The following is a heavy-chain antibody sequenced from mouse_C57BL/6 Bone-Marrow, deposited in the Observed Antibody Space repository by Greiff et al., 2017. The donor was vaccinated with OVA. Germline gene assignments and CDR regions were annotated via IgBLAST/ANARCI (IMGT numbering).Heavy chain of an antibody. Sequence: QVHVKQSGAELAKPGASVKLSCKASGYTFTSYWMHWVKQRPGQGLEWIGYINPSSGYTKYNQKFKDKATLTADKSSSTAYMQLSSLTYEDSAVYYCAREVYGNFYYAMDYWGQGTSVTVSS. CDR1: GYTFTSYW. CDR2: INPSSGYT. CDR3: AREVYGNFYYAMDY. V-gene: IGHV1-7*01. D-gene: IGHD2-1*01. J-gene: IGHJ4*01.